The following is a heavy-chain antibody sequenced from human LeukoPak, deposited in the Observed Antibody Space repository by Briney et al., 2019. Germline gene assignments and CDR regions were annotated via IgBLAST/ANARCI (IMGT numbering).Heavy chain of an antibody. Sequence: SETLSLTCAVYGGSFSGYYWSWSRQRPGKGLEWIGEINHSGSTYYNPSLKSRVTISVDTSKNQFSLKLSSVTAADTAVYYCARARGIAVAGPPYYFDYWGQGTLVTVSS. CDR1: GGSFSGYY. CDR2: INHSGST. D-gene: IGHD6-19*01. CDR3: ARARGIAVAGPPYYFDY. V-gene: IGHV4-34*01. J-gene: IGHJ4*02.